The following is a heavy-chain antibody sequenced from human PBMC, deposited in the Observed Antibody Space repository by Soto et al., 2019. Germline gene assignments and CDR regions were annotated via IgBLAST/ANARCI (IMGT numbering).Heavy chain of an antibody. Sequence: SETLSLTCAVYGGSFSGYYWSWIRQPPGKGLEWIGEINHSGSTNYNPSLKSRVTISVDTSKNQFSLKLSSVTAADTAVYYCASLGGSNPYYYYYYMDVWGKGTTVTVSS. V-gene: IGHV4-34*01. CDR1: GGSFSGYY. CDR3: ASLGGSNPYYYYYYMDV. D-gene: IGHD1-26*01. J-gene: IGHJ6*03. CDR2: INHSGST.